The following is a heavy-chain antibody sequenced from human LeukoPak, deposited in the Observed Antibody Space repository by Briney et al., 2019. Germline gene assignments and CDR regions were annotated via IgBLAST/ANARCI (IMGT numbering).Heavy chain of an antibody. Sequence: SETLSLTCTVSGGSTSSYYWSWIRQPAGKGLEWIGRIYTSGSTNYNPSLKSRVTMSVDTSKNQFSLQLSSVTAADTAVYYCLGSGQGSYYYYYMDVWGKGTTVTVSS. CDR2: IYTSGST. J-gene: IGHJ6*03. D-gene: IGHD2-15*01. V-gene: IGHV4-4*07. CDR3: LGSGQGSYYYYYMDV. CDR1: GGSTSSYY.